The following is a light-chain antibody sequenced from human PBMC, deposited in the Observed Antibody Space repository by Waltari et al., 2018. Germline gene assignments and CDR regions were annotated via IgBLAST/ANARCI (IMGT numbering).Light chain of an antibody. CDR3: QRYNSYLRT. CDR1: QTISSW. CDR2: DAS. V-gene: IGKV1-5*01. J-gene: IGKJ4*01. Sequence: DIQMTQSPSTLSASVGDRVTITCRASQTISSWLAWYQQKPGKAPNLLIYDASSLESGVPSRFSGSGSGTEFTLTISSLQPDDFAIYYCQRYNSYLRTFGGGTKVEIK.